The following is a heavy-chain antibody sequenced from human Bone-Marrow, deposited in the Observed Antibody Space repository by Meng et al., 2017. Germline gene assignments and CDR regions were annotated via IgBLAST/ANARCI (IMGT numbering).Heavy chain of an antibody. CDR2: INTNTGNP. Sequence: ASVKVSCKASGYTFTDYDMHWVRQAPGQGLEWMGWINTNTGNPTYAQGFTGRFVFSLVTSVSTAYPQIGSLKAEDTAVYYYARRYCSGGSCSSYDYWGQGTLVTVSS. V-gene: IGHV7-4-1*01. J-gene: IGHJ4*02. D-gene: IGHD2-15*01. CDR3: ARRYCSGGSCSSYDY. CDR1: GYTFTDYD.